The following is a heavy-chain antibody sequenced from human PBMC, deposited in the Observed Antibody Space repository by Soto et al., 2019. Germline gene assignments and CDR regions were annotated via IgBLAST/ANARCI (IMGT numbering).Heavy chain of an antibody. J-gene: IGHJ5*02. CDR3: GRESGETWDYEAS. D-gene: IGHD1-7*01. V-gene: IGHV4-4*07. CDR1: GGSISSYR. Sequence: PSETLSLTCTVSGGSISSYRWSWIRQPAGKGLEWIGRPNTYGNTHYNPSLKSRVTVSVDTSRNQFFLTLRSVTAADSAVYHCGRESGETWDYEASWGQGTPVTVSS. CDR2: PNTYGNT.